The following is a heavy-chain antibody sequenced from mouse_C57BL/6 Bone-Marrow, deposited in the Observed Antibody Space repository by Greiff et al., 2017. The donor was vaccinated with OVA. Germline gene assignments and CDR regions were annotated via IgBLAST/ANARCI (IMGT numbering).Heavy chain of an antibody. CDR3: WRLGYAY. CDR2: IHPSDSET. CDR1: GYTFTSYW. Sequence: QVQLQQPGAELVKPGASVKVSCKASGYTFTSYWMHWVKQRPGQGLEWIGLIHPSDSETNYNQKFKGKDTLTVDKSSSTAYMQLSSLTSEDSAVYYCWRLGYAYWGQGTLVTVSA. J-gene: IGHJ3*01. V-gene: IGHV1-74*01. D-gene: IGHD4-1*01.